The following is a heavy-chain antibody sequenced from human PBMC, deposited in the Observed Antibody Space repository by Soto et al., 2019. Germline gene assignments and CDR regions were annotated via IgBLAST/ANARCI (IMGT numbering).Heavy chain of an antibody. J-gene: IGHJ5*02. Sequence: GGSLRLSCAASGFTFSNAWMNWVRQAPGKGLEWVGRIKSKTDGGTADYAAPVKGRFTISRDDSKNTLYLQMNSLKTEDTAVYYCTTGRYYYGSGSHPGGFDPWGQGTLVTVSS. CDR1: GFTFSNAW. CDR2: IKSKTDGGTA. V-gene: IGHV3-15*07. D-gene: IGHD3-10*01. CDR3: TTGRYYYGSGSHPGGFDP.